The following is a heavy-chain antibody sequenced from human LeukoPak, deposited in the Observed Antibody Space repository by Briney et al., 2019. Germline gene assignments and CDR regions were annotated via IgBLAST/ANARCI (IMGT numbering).Heavy chain of an antibody. Sequence: ASVKVSCKTSGYTFTSYYMHWVRQAPGQGLEWMGIINPSGGSTSYAQKFQGRVTMTRETSTSAVYMELSSLRSEDTAVYYCARAGTDYGDYFGYWGQGTLVTVSS. V-gene: IGHV1-46*01. J-gene: IGHJ4*02. CDR1: GYTFTSYY. CDR3: ARAGTDYGDYFGY. D-gene: IGHD3-16*01. CDR2: INPSGGST.